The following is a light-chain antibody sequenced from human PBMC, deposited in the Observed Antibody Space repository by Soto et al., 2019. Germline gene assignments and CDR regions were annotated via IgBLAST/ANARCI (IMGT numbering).Light chain of an antibody. J-gene: IGLJ1*01. V-gene: IGLV2-11*01. CDR2: DVS. Sequence: QSALTQPRSVSGSPGQSVTISCTGTSSDVGGYNYVSWYQQHPGKAPKLMIYDVSKRPSGVPDRFSGSKSGNTASLTISGLEAEDEADYYCYSYAGSYLYVFGTGTQLTVL. CDR1: SSDVGGYNY. CDR3: YSYAGSYLYV.